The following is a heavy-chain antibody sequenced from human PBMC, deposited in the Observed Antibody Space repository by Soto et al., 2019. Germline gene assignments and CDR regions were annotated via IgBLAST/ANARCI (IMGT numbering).Heavy chain of an antibody. V-gene: IGHV1-3*05. Sequence: QVQLVQSGAEEKKPGASVKVSCKASGYTFTSYAMPWVRQAPGQRLEWMGWINAGNGNTKYSQKVQGRVTITRDTAASTVYMELSSLRSEDTAVYYCARVSGWYFLDYWGQGTLVTVSS. CDR3: ARVSGWYFLDY. J-gene: IGHJ4*02. CDR1: GYTFTSYA. D-gene: IGHD6-19*01. CDR2: INAGNGNT.